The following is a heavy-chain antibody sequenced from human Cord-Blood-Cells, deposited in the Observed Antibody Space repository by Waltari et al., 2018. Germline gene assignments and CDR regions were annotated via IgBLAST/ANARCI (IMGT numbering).Heavy chain of an antibody. D-gene: IGHD7-27*01. Sequence: QVQLQESGPGLVKPSQTLSLTCTVSGGSISSGGYYWSCIRRHPGKGLEWIGYIYYSGSTYYNPSLKSRVTISVDTSKNQFSLKLSSVTAADTAVYYCAAGDLSPGVWWFDPWGQGTLVTVSS. CDR1: GGSISSGGYY. J-gene: IGHJ5*02. CDR2: IYYSGST. V-gene: IGHV4-31*03. CDR3: AAGDLSPGVWWFDP.